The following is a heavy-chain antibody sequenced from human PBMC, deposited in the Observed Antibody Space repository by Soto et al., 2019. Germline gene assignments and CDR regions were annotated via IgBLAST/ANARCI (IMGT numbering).Heavy chain of an antibody. J-gene: IGHJ4*02. D-gene: IGHD6-19*01. CDR3: ARSGSGSGWL. CDR2: IYYSGST. CDR1: GGSVSSGRYY. V-gene: IGHV4-61*01. Sequence: KASETLSLTCTVSGGSVSSGRYYWSWIRQPPGKGLEWIGYIYYSGSTKHNPSLKSRVTISVDTSKNQFSLNLSSMTAADTAVYYCARSGSGSGWLGGQGTLVTVSS.